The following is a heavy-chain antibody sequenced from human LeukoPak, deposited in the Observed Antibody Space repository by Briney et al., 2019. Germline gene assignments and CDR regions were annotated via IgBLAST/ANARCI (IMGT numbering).Heavy chain of an antibody. Sequence: GGSLRLSCAASGFTFSNAWMSWVRQAPGKGLEWVGRIKSKTDGGTTDYAAPVKGRFTISRDDSKNTLYLQMNSLKTEDTAVYYCTTDLARQFGGYYYGMDVWGQGTTVTVSS. CDR2: IKSKTDGGTT. V-gene: IGHV3-15*01. CDR3: TTDLARQFGGYYYGMDV. J-gene: IGHJ6*02. D-gene: IGHD3-10*01. CDR1: GFTFSNAW.